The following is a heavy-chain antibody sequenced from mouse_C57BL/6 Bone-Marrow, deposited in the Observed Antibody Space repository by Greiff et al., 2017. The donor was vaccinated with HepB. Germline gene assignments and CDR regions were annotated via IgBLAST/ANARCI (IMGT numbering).Heavy chain of an antibody. D-gene: IGHD2-4*01. V-gene: IGHV3-8*01. J-gene: IGHJ4*01. CDR2: ISYSGST. Sequence: VQLQQSGPGLAKPSQTLSLTCSVTGYSITSDYWNWIRKFPGNKLEYMGYISYSGSTYYNPSLKSRISITRDTSKNQYYLQLNSVTTEDTATYYCAREGIYYDYDDPFYAMDYWGQGTSVTVSS. CDR1: GYSITSDY. CDR3: AREGIYYDYDDPFYAMDY.